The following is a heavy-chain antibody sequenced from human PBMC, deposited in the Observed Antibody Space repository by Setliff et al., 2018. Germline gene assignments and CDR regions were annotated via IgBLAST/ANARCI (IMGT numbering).Heavy chain of an antibody. D-gene: IGHD6-25*01. Sequence: PSETLSLTCTVSGGSIRTYYWSWIRQPPGKGLEYIGYIYYSGSTNYNPSLKSRVTISLDTSKNQFSLNLSSVTAADTAVYYRARDRGVHGFDPWGQGTLVTVSS. V-gene: IGHV4-59*01. CDR2: IYYSGST. CDR1: GGSIRTYY. CDR3: ARDRGVHGFDP. J-gene: IGHJ5*02.